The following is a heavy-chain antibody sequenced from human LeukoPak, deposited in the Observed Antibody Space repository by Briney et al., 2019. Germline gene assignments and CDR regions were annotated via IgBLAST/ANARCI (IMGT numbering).Heavy chain of an antibody. J-gene: IGHJ4*02. D-gene: IGHD2-15*01. Sequence: GGSLRLSCAASGFTFSTYVMNWFRQAPGKGLEWMAAISYDGRRTHYADSVEARFTISRDNSESTLFLQMNSLKPEDTAVYYCAKVRGRCSGGSCYPLDCWGQGTLVIVAS. CDR1: GFTFSTYV. V-gene: IGHV3-30*18. CDR2: ISYDGRRT. CDR3: AKVRGRCSGGSCYPLDC.